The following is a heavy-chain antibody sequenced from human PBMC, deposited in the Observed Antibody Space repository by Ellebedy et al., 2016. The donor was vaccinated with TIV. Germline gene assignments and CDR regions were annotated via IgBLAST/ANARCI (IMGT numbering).Heavy chain of an antibody. CDR1: GFTFSTYS. CDR2: ISSSGSTI. J-gene: IGHJ4*02. V-gene: IGHV3-48*02. Sequence: PGGSLRLSCAASGFTFSTYSMNWVRQAPGKGLEWVSYISSSGSTINYADSVKGRFTVSRDNANNSLYLQMNSLRDEDTAVFYCARTSGSGRYPLDYWGQGTLVTVSS. D-gene: IGHD3-10*01. CDR3: ARTSGSGRYPLDY.